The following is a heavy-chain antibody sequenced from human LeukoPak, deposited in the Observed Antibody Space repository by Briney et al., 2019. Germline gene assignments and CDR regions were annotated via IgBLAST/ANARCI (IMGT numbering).Heavy chain of an antibody. CDR1: GGSFSGYY. CDR3: ARVPGRWLQFRSWFDP. J-gene: IGHJ5*02. V-gene: IGHV4-34*01. CDR2: INHSGST. Sequence: PSETLSLTWAVYGGSFSGYYWSWIRQPPGKGPEWIGEINHSGSTNYNPSLKSRVTISVDTSKNQFSLKLSSVTAADTAVYYCARVPGRWLQFRSWFDPWGQGTLVTVSS. D-gene: IGHD5-24*01.